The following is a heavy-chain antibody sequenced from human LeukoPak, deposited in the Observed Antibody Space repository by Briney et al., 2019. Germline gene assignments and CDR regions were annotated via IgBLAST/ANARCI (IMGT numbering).Heavy chain of an antibody. J-gene: IGHJ4*02. CDR3: ARDRSYMVDS. Sequence: GGSLRLSCAASGFTFSSYSMHWVRQTPGKGLVWVSHINGDGSSTSYADSVKGRFTISRDNAKNTLYLQMNGLSAEDTAVYYCARDRSYMVDSWGQGTLVTVSS. D-gene: IGHD3-10*01. CDR2: INGDGSST. CDR1: GFTFSSYS. V-gene: IGHV3-74*01.